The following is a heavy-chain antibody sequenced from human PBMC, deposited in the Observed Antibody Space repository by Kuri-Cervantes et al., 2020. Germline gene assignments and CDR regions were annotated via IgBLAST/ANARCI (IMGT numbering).Heavy chain of an antibody. J-gene: IGHJ6*02. CDR3: ARDFSAAAWKQQPNPGHYYGMDV. D-gene: IGHD6-13*01. Sequence: GGSLRLSCAASGFTFSSYAMSWVRQAPGKGLEWVSAISGSGGSTYYADSVKGRFTISRDNSKNTLYLQMNSLRAEDTAVYYCARDFSAAAWKQQPNPGHYYGMDVWGQGTTVTVSS. V-gene: IGHV3-23*01. CDR2: ISGSGGST. CDR1: GFTFSSYA.